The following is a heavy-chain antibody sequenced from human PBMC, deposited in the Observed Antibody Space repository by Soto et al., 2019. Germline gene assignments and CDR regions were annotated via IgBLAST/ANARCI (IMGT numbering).Heavy chain of an antibody. V-gene: IGHV3-33*01. CDR2: IWYDGSNK. D-gene: IGHD2-15*01. J-gene: IGHJ5*02. Sequence: QVQLVESGGGVVQPGRSLRLSCAASGFTFSSYGMHWVRQAPGKGLEWVAVIWYDGSNKYYADSVKGRFTISRDNSKNTRYLQMNSLRAEDTAVYYCARDGRGGPQRTGRWFDPWGRGTLVTVSS. CDR1: GFTFSSYG. CDR3: ARDGRGGPQRTGRWFDP.